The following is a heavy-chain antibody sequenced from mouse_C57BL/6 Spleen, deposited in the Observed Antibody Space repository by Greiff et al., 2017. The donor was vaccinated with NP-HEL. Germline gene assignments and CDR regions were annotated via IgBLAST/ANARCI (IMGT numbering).Heavy chain of an antibody. CDR3: GRFSDEGLDD. V-gene: IGHV1-31*01. CDR2: IYPYNGVS. Sequence: EVKLQESGPELVQPGASVKISCKASGYSFTGYYMHWVKQSHGNILDWVGYIYPYNGVSSYNQKFMGKATLTVDKSSSTAFMEVRSLTSGDCAVGYCGRFSDEGLDDWGQGTSVTVSS. J-gene: IGHJ4*01. CDR1: GYSFTGYY.